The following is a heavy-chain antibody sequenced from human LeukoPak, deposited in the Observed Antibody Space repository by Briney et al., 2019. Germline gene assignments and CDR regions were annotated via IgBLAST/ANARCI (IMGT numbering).Heavy chain of an antibody. D-gene: IGHD6-13*01. CDR3: AKDRSSSWTWTIDY. V-gene: IGHV3-30*18. Sequence: GGSLRLSCAASGFAFSSNGMHWVRQAPGKGLEWVALISYDGSNKYYADSVKGRFTISRDNSKNTLYLQVNSLRAEDTAVYYCAKDRSSSWTWTIDYWGQGTLVTVSS. J-gene: IGHJ4*02. CDR1: GFAFSSNG. CDR2: ISYDGSNK.